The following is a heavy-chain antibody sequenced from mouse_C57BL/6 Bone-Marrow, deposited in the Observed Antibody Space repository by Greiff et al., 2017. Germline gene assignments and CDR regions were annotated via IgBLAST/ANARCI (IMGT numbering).Heavy chain of an antibody. V-gene: IGHV1-76*01. D-gene: IGHD1-1*01. Sequence: VNVVESGAELVRPGASVKLSCKASGYTFTDYYINWVKQRPGQGLEWIARIYPGSGNTYYNEKFKGKATLTAEKSSSTAYMQLSSLTSEDSAVYFRASHYYGSRGYAMDYWGQGTSVTVSS. CDR1: GYTFTDYY. CDR3: ASHYYGSRGYAMDY. CDR2: IYPGSGNT. J-gene: IGHJ4*01.